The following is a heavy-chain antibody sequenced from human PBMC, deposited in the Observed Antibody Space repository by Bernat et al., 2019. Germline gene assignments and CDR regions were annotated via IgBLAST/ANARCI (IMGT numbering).Heavy chain of an antibody. J-gene: IGHJ4*02. CDR3: ARRQYYDSSGYYYVGFDY. V-gene: IGHV1-18*01. Sequence: QVQLVQSGAEVKKPGASVKVSCKASGYTFTSYGISWVRQAPGQGLEWMGWISAYNGNTNYAQKLQGRVTMTTDTSTRTAYMELRSLRSDDTAVYYCARRQYYDSSGYYYVGFDYWGQGTLVTVSS. CDR1: GYTFTSYG. CDR2: ISAYNGNT. D-gene: IGHD3-22*01.